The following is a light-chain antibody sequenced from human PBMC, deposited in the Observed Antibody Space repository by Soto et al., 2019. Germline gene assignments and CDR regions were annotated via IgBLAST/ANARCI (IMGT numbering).Light chain of an antibody. Sequence: EIVLTQSPGTLSLSPGERATLSCRASQRVISDYLAWYQQKPGQAPRLVIFGASNRATGIPDRFSGSGSGTDFTLTISRLEPEDFAVYYCQQYGSSPLFPFGPGNTVEI. CDR1: QRVISDY. CDR2: GAS. J-gene: IGKJ3*01. CDR3: QQYGSSPLFP. V-gene: IGKV3-20*01.